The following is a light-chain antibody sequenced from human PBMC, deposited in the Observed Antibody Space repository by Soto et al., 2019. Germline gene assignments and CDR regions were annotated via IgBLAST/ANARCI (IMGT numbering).Light chain of an antibody. V-gene: IGKV3-15*01. J-gene: IGKJ1*01. CDR3: QQYSDWPPWT. Sequence: EIVMTHSPATLSVSPGERLTLSCRDSENVRGSKVAWYQQKPGEAPRLIIFDAAIRATGIAPRFSGGGSGTEFTLTISSFQSEDFAVYFCQQYSDWPPWTFGQGTEVDIK. CDR1: ENVRGSK. CDR2: DAA.